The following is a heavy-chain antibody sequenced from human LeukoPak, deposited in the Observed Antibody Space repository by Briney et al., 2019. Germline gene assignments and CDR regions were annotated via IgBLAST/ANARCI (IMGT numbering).Heavy chain of an antibody. Sequence: ASVKVSCKVSGYTLTELFMHWVRQAPGKGLKWMGGFDPEDGETIYAQKFQGRVTMTEDTSTDTAYMELSSLRSEDTAVYYCATYPEPVYGGNSYENFDYWGQGTLVTVSS. D-gene: IGHD4-23*01. V-gene: IGHV1-24*01. CDR1: GYTLTELF. J-gene: IGHJ4*02. CDR3: ATYPEPVYGGNSYENFDY. CDR2: FDPEDGET.